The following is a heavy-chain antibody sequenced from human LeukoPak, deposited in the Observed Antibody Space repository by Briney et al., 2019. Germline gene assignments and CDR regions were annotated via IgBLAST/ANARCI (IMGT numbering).Heavy chain of an antibody. Sequence: SETLSLTCIVSGGSMSGYYWSWIRQPPGKGLEWIGYIYYSGSTNYNPSLKSRVTISVDTSKNQFSLKLRSVTAADTAVYYCARDRPYRAAAGPNWFDPWGQGTLVTVSS. D-gene: IGHD6-13*01. CDR3: ARDRPYRAAAGPNWFDP. CDR1: GGSMSGYY. J-gene: IGHJ5*02. CDR2: IYYSGST. V-gene: IGHV4-59*01.